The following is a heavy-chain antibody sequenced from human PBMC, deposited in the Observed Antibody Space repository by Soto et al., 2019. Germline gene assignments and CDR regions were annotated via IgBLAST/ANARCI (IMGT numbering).Heavy chain of an antibody. J-gene: IGHJ4*02. CDR3: SYGSSFDY. V-gene: IGHV4-61*01. CDR1: GASLRSGSYS. CDR2: ISHSGRT. D-gene: IGHD3-10*01. Sequence: LETLSLTCTVSGASLRSGSYSWSWIRQPPGKGLEWIGYISHSGRTNYGPSLKSRLTMSVDTSQNQFSLQLSSVTAADTAVYYFSYGSSFDYWGQGTQVTVSS.